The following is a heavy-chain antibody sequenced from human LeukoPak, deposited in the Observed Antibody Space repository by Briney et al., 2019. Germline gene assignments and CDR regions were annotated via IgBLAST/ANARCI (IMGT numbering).Heavy chain of an antibody. D-gene: IGHD1-26*01. CDR2: ISDSGSST. CDR3: AKRGAEVGATVAPGDY. Sequence: GGSLRLSCAAFGFTLSSYGMSWVRQAPGKGLEWVSSISDSGSSTYYADSVKGRFTISRGNSKNTLYLQINSLRAEDTAVYYCAKRGAEVGATVAPGDYWGQGTLVTVSS. CDR1: GFTLSSYG. J-gene: IGHJ4*02. V-gene: IGHV3-23*01.